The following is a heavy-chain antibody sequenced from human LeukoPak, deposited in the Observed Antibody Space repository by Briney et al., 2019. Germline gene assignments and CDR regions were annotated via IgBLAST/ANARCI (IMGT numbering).Heavy chain of an antibody. J-gene: IGHJ4*02. CDR2: IYYSGST. D-gene: IGHD6-6*01. V-gene: IGHV4-61*01. CDR3: ARDRRYSSSAGFDY. CDR1: GGSISSSSYY. Sequence: SETLSLTCTVSGGSISSSSYYWGWIRQPPGKGLEWIGYIYYSGSTNYNPSLKSRVTISVDTSKNQFSLKLSSVTAADTAVYYCARDRRYSSSAGFDYWGQGTLVTVSS.